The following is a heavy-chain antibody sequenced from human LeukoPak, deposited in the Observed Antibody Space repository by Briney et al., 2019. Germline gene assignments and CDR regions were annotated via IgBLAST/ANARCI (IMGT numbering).Heavy chain of an antibody. J-gene: IGHJ4*02. CDR1: GFTFSSYD. CDR2: ISGSGGST. V-gene: IGHV3-23*01. D-gene: IGHD6-19*01. CDR3: AKDLRQWLVRRPFDY. Sequence: PGGSLRLSCAASGFTFSSYDMSWVRQAPGKGLEWVSAISGSGGSTYYADSVKGRFTISRDNSKNTLYLQMNSLRAEDTAVYYCAKDLRQWLVRRPFDYWGQGTLVTVSS.